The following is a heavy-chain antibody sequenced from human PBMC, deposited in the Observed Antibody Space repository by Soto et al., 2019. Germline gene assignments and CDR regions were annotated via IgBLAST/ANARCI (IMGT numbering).Heavy chain of an antibody. CDR2: ISSSGSTI. CDR1: GFTFSDYY. CDR3: ARDLGWLEDKSMITLGGVIAYDY. D-gene: IGHD3-16*02. J-gene: IGHJ4*02. V-gene: IGHV3-11*01. Sequence: GGSLRLSCAASGFTFSDYYMSWIRQAPGKGLEWVLYISSSGSTIYYADSVKGRFTISRDNAKNSLYLQMNSLRAEDTAVYYCARDLGWLEDKSMITLGGVIAYDYWGQGTLVTVSS.